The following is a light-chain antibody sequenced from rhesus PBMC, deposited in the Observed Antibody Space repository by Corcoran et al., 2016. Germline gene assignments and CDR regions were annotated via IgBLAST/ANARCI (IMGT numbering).Light chain of an antibody. V-gene: IGKV1-74*01. CDR2: KAS. CDR3: QHNYGTPFT. J-gene: IGKJ3*01. Sequence: DIQMTQSPSSLSASVGDRVTITCRASENVNNYLNWYQQKPGKTPKLLIYKASTLKSGVPSRFRGSGSGTDYTFTISSLQSEDVATYYCQHNYGTPFTFGPGTKLDIK. CDR1: ENVNNY.